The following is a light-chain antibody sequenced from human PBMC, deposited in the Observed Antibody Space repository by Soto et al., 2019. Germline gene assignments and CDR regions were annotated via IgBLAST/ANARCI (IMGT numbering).Light chain of an antibody. CDR3: QQRKDWPPT. Sequence: EIVLTQSPATLSLSPGERATLSCRASQSVNIFLAWYQQTPGQAPRLLIYDASKRATGIPARFSGSGSGTDFTLTISSREPEDFAVYYCQQRKDWPPTFGGGTKVEIK. CDR1: QSVNIF. J-gene: IGKJ4*01. CDR2: DAS. V-gene: IGKV3-11*01.